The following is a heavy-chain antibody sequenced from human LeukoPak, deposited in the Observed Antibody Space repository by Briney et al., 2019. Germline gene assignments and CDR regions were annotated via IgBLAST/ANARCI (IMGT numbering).Heavy chain of an antibody. CDR1: GGSINNHY. J-gene: IGHJ6*02. V-gene: IGHV4-4*07. CDR3: ARGDIYDSSGYGHYYYGMDV. CDR2: IYTSGNT. D-gene: IGHD3-22*01. Sequence: PSETLSLTCTVSGGSINNHYWSWIRQPAGKGLEWIGRIYTSGNTNYNPSLESRVTMSVDTSKNQFSLKLSSVTAADTAVYYCARGDIYDSSGYGHYYYGMDVWGQGTTVTVSS.